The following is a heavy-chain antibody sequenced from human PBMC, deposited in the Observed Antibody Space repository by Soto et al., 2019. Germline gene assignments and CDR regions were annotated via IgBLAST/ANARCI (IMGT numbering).Heavy chain of an antibody. J-gene: IGHJ4*02. CDR1: GFTFSSYS. CDR3: ARDIVLDCGGDCSSLYCFDY. D-gene: IGHD2-21*02. Sequence: PGGSLRLSCAASGFTFSSYSMNWVRQAPGKWLEWVSSISSSSSCIYYADSVKGRFTISRDNAKNSLYLQMNSLRAEDTAVYYCARDIVLDCGGDCSSLYCFDYWGQGXLVTVYS. CDR2: ISSSSSCI. V-gene: IGHV3-21*01.